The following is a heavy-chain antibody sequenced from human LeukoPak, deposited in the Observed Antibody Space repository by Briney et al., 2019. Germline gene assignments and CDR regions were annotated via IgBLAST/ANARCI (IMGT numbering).Heavy chain of an antibody. V-gene: IGHV4-4*09. CDR1: GGSISSYY. D-gene: IGHD1-26*01. J-gene: IGHJ3*02. Sequence: SETLSLTCTVSGGSISSYYWSWIRQPPGKGLEWIGYIYTSGSTNYNPSLKSRVTISVDTSKSQFSLKLSSVTAADTAVYYCARHVPPIVRASIEIAFDIWGQGTMVTVSS. CDR3: ARHVPPIVRASIEIAFDI. CDR2: IYTSGST.